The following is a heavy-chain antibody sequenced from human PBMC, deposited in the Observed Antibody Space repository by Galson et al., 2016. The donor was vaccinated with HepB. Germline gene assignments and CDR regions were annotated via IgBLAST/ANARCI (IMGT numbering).Heavy chain of an antibody. V-gene: IGHV4-59*01. J-gene: IGHJ5*02. CDR1: GGSLTTYY. CDR2: VSDSGST. Sequence: SETLSLTCSISGGSLTTYYLNWIRQPPGKGLEWIGNVSDSGSTTYNPSLESRVTISIDTSKKQFSLKLTSVTAADTAVYYWASHKVSATEGGFDAWGQGTLVTVSS. CDR3: ASHKVSATEGGFDA. D-gene: IGHD6-13*01.